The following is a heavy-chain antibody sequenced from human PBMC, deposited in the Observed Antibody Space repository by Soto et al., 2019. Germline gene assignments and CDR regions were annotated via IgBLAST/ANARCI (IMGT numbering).Heavy chain of an antibody. CDR3: ARVEGYCSGGSCYYYFDY. CDR2: TYYRSKWYN. J-gene: IGHJ4*02. Sequence: SQTLSLTCAISGDSVSSNSAAWTWIRQSPSRGLEWLGRTYYRSKWYNDYAVSVKSRITINPDTSKNQFSLQLNSVTPEDTAVYYCARVEGYCSGGSCYYYFDYWGQGTLVTVSS. D-gene: IGHD2-15*01. V-gene: IGHV6-1*01. CDR1: GDSVSSNSAA.